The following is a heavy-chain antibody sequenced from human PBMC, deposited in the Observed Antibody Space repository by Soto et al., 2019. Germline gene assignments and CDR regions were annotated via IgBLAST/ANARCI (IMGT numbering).Heavy chain of an antibody. J-gene: IGHJ6*03. D-gene: IGHD4-17*01. Sequence: HPGGSLRLSCAASGFTFSSYSMNWVRQAPGKGLEWVSYISSSSSTIYYADSVKGRFTISRDNAKNSLYLQMNSLRAEDTAVYYCARDPGDYDSYYYMDVWGKGTTVTVSS. V-gene: IGHV3-48*01. CDR1: GFTFSSYS. CDR3: ARDPGDYDSYYYMDV. CDR2: ISSSSSTI.